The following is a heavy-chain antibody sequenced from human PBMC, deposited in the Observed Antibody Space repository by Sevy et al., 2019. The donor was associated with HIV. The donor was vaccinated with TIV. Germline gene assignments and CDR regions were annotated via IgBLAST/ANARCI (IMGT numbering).Heavy chain of an antibody. CDR3: VRVVAGEGHLDY. CDR2: IFPGNSDT. J-gene: IGHJ4*02. CDR1: GNSFTNNW. V-gene: IGHV5-51*01. Sequence: GESLKISCRGSGNSFTNNWIGWVCQMTGKALDWMGVIFPGNSDTRYSPSLQSQVTISAEKSITTAYLHWNSLRASDTAIYYCVRVVAGEGHLDYWGQGTLVTVSS. D-gene: IGHD2-15*01.